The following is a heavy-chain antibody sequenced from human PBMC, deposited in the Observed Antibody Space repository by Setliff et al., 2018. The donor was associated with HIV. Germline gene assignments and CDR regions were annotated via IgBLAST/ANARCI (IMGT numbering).Heavy chain of an antibody. J-gene: IGHJ4*02. D-gene: IGHD7-27*01. Sequence: SGGSLRLSCAASGLTFSDYPMNWVRQAPGKGLEWVSHIYPDSNNIDYTDSVKGRFTISRDNAKNSLYLQMNSLRAEDAAVYYCATDLHWAFDYWGQGSLVTVSS. CDR1: GLTFSDYP. CDR2: IYPDSNNI. V-gene: IGHV3-48*01. CDR3: ATDLHWAFDY.